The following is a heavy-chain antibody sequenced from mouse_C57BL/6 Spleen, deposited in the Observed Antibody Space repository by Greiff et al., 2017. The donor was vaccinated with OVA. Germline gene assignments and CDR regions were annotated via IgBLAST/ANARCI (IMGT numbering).Heavy chain of an antibody. CDR1: GFTFSSYA. V-gene: IGHV5-4*01. CDR2: ISDGGSYT. Sequence: EVQLVESGGGLVKPGGSLKLSCAASGFTFSSYAMSWVRQTPEKRLEWVATISDGGSYTYYPDNVKGRFTISRDNAKNNLYLQMSHLKSEDTAMYYCARGSSYGNYPYYAMDYWGQGTSVTVSS. J-gene: IGHJ4*01. CDR3: ARGSSYGNYPYYAMDY. D-gene: IGHD2-1*01.